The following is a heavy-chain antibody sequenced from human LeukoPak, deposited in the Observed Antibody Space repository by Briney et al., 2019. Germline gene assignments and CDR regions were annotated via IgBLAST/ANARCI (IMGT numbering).Heavy chain of an antibody. CDR3: AKPAKTDYADY. Sequence: GGSLRLSCAASGFTFSSFGMTWVRQAPGKGLEWVSAISDNGGSIFYADSVKGRFTISRDNSKNSLYLQMNSLRAADTALYYCAKPAKTDYADYWGQGTLVTVSS. D-gene: IGHD1-14*01. CDR2: ISDNGGSI. CDR1: GFTFSSFG. J-gene: IGHJ4*02. V-gene: IGHV3-23*01.